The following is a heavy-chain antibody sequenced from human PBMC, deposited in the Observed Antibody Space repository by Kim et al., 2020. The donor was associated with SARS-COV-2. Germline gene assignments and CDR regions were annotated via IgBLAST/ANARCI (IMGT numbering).Heavy chain of an antibody. D-gene: IGHD3-22*01. CDR2: IYHSGGT. V-gene: IGHV4-4*02. Sequence: SETLSLTCAVSGGSISGTNWWSWVRQPPGKGLEWSGEIYHSGGTNYNPSLKSRVTISVDKSKNQFSLKLNAVTAADTAIYYCAANGNYTMDNWGQGTL. J-gene: IGHJ4*02. CDR3: AANGNYTMDN. CDR1: GGSISGTNW.